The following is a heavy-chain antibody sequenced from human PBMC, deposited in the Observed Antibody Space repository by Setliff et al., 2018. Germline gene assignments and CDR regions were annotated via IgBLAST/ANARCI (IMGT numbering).Heavy chain of an antibody. V-gene: IGHV3-15*01. Sequence: LSLTCAASGFTFSEEWMSWVRQAPGKGLEWIGRIKSEIAGGTTDYGAPVKGRFTISRDDSKNTLYLQMNSLNTEDTAVYYCARGNFYYFDRTGRGPNWFDPWGQGTLVTVSS. J-gene: IGHJ5*02. CDR2: IKSEIAGGTT. D-gene: IGHD3-22*01. CDR1: GFTFSEEW. CDR3: ARGNFYYFDRTGRGPNWFDP.